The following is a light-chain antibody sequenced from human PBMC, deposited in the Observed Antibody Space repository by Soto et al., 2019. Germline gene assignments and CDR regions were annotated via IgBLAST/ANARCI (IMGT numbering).Light chain of an antibody. J-gene: IGLJ2*01. CDR1: KLGDKY. CDR2: QDT. Sequence: SYELTQSPSVSVSPGQTATITCSGDKLGDKYACWYQQKPGQSPVVVIYQDTERPPGIPERFSGSNSGDTATLTISGTQTMDEADYYCQAWDSSTAVFGGGTKLTVL. V-gene: IGLV3-1*01. CDR3: QAWDSSTAV.